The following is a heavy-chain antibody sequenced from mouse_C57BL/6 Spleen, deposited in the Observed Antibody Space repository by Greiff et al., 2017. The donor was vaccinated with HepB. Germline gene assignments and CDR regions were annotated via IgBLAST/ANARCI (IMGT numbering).Heavy chain of an antibody. Sequence: EVQVVESGGGLVQPGGSLSLSCAASGFTFTDYYMSWVRQPPGKALEWLGFIRNKANGYTTEYSASVKGRFTISRDNSQSILYLQMNALRAEDSATYYCALSSPYYYAMDYWGQGTSVTVSS. V-gene: IGHV7-3*01. D-gene: IGHD1-1*01. CDR3: ALSSPYYYAMDY. J-gene: IGHJ4*01. CDR2: IRNKANGYTT. CDR1: GFTFTDYY.